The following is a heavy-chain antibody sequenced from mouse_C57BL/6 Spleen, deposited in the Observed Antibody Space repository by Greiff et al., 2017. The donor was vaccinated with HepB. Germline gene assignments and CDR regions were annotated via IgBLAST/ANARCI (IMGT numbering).Heavy chain of an antibody. V-gene: IGHV5-16*01. CDR2: INYDGSST. CDR3: ARDTDDYDGYFDV. D-gene: IGHD2-4*01. CDR1: GFTFSDYY. Sequence: EVKLVESEGGLVQPGSSMKLSCTASGFTFSDYYMAWVRQVPEKGLEWVANINYDGSSTYYLDSLKSRFIISRDNAKNILYLQMSSLKSEDTATYYCARDTDDYDGYFDVWGTGTTVTVSS. J-gene: IGHJ1*03.